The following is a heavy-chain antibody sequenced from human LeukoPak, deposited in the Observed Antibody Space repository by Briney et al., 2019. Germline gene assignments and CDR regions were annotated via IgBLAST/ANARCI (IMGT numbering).Heavy chain of an antibody. CDR3: AKILSSGSYFLAWGP. V-gene: IGHV3-30*02. Sequence: QTGGSLRLSCAASGFTFSSYAMHWVRQAPGKGLEWVAFIRYDGSNKYYADSVKGRFTISRDNSKNTLYLQMNSLRAEDTAVYYCAKILSSGSYFLAWGPWGQGTLVTVSS. CDR1: GFTFSSYA. J-gene: IGHJ5*02. CDR2: IRYDGSNK. D-gene: IGHD1-26*01.